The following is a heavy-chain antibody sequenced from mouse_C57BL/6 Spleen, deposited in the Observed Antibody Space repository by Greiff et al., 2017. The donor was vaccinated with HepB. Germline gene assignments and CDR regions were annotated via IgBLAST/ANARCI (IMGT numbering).Heavy chain of an antibody. CDR2: IDPSDSYT. V-gene: IGHV1-69*01. Sequence: QVQLQQSGAELVMPGASVKLSCKASGYTFTSYWMHWVKQRPGQGLEWIGEIDPSDSYTNYNQKFKGKSTLTVDKSSSTAYMQLSSLTSEDSAVYYCARSGRVDYWGQGTTLTVSS. J-gene: IGHJ2*01. CDR1: GYTFTSYW. CDR3: ARSGRVDY.